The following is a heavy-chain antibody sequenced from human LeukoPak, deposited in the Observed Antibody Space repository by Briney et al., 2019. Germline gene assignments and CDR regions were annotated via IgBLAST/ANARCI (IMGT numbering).Heavy chain of an antibody. CDR2: IYPGDSDT. D-gene: IGHD2-21*02. Sequence: GESLKISCKGSGYSFTSYWISWVRQMPGKGLEWMGIIYPGDSDTRYSPSFQGQVTISADKSISTAYLQWSSLKTSDTAMYYCARPPVGDWLTPDYWGQGTLVTVSS. J-gene: IGHJ4*02. V-gene: IGHV5-51*01. CDR1: GYSFTSYW. CDR3: ARPPVGDWLTPDY.